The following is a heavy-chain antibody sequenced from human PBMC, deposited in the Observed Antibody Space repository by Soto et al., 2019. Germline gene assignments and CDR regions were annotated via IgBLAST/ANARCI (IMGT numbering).Heavy chain of an antibody. V-gene: IGHV4-34*01. Sequence: PSETLSLTCAVYGGSFSGYYWSWIRQPPGKGLEWIGEINHSGSTNYNPSLKSRATISVDTSRNRFSLKLSSLSAADPSVYYCATRPTYYSVRSGDYRGGHHWCDRWGEGTRVTVAS. CDR3: ATRPTYYSVRSGDYRGGHHWCDR. J-gene: IGHJ5*02. D-gene: IGHD3-22*01. CDR2: INHSGST. CDR1: GGSFSGYY.